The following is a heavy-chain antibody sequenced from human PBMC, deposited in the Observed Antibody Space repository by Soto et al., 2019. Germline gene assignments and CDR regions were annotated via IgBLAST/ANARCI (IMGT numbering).Heavy chain of an antibody. Sequence: SVKVSCKASGGTFSSYAICWLRQPPGQGLAGMGGIIPIFGTANYAQKFQGRVTNTADESTSTAYMELSSLRSEDTAVYYCAIDLKGYYDSSGYYPDAFDIWGQGTMVTVSS. CDR3: AIDLKGYYDSSGYYPDAFDI. CDR2: IIPIFGTA. J-gene: IGHJ3*02. V-gene: IGHV1-69*13. CDR1: GGTFSSYA. D-gene: IGHD3-22*01.